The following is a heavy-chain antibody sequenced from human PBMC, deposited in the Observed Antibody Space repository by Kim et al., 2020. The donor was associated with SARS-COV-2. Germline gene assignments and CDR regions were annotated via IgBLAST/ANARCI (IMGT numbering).Heavy chain of an antibody. D-gene: IGHD2-2*01. Sequence: GGSLRLSCAASGFTFSSYAMSWVRQAPGKGLEWVSAISGSGGSTYYADSVKGRFTISRDNSKNTLYLQMNSLRAEDTAVYYCAKDQETYCSSTSCRNYFDYWGQGTLVTVSS. CDR1: GFTFSSYA. V-gene: IGHV3-23*01. CDR3: AKDQETYCSSTSCRNYFDY. J-gene: IGHJ4*02. CDR2: ISGSGGST.